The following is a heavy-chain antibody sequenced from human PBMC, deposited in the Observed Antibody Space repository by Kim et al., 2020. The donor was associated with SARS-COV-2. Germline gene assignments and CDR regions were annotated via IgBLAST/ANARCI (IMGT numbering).Heavy chain of an antibody. V-gene: IGHV3-30*18. CDR1: GFTFSSYG. D-gene: IGHD3-9*01. CDR2: ISYDGSNK. Sequence: GGSLRLSCAASGFTFSSYGMHWVRQAPGKGLEWVAVISYDGSNKYYADSVKGRFTISRDNSKNTLYLQMNSLRAEDTAVYYCAKDLSSGQFDWLLLGASYGYFDYWGQGTLVTVSS. J-gene: IGHJ4*02. CDR3: AKDLSSGQFDWLLLGASYGYFDY.